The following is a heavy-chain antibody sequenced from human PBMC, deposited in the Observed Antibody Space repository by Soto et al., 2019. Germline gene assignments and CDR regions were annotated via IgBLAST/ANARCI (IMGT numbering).Heavy chain of an antibody. CDR2: ISGSGGST. D-gene: IGHD3-22*01. CDR1: GFTFSSYA. V-gene: IGHV3-23*01. J-gene: IGHJ4*02. Sequence: EVQLLESGGGLVQPGGSLRLSCAASGFTFSSYAMNWVRQAPGKGLEWVAAISGSGGSTYYADSVKGRFTISRDNSKNTLYLQMNSLRAEDTAVYYCAKVLTMIVVGPSDYWGQGTLVTVSS. CDR3: AKVLTMIVVGPSDY.